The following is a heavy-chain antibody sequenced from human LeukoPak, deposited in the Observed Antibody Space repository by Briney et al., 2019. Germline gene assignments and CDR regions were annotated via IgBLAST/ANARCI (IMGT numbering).Heavy chain of an antibody. CDR2: INAGNGNT. V-gene: IGHV1-3*01. D-gene: IGHD6-25*01. CDR1: GYTFTSYA. Sequence: SSVKVSCKASGYTFTSYAMHWVRQAPGQRLEWMGWINAGNGNTKYSQKFQGRVTITRDTSASTAYMELSSLRSEDTAVYYCAREAASDAFDIWGQGTMVTVSS. CDR3: AREAASDAFDI. J-gene: IGHJ3*02.